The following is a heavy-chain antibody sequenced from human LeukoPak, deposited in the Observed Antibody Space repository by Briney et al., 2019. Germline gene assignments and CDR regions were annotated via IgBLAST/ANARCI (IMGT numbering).Heavy chain of an antibody. CDR2: IYYSGST. V-gene: IGHV4-39*01. D-gene: IGHD6-13*01. Sequence: SETLSLTCTVSAGSISSSSYYWGWIRQPPGKGLEWIGSIYYSGSTYYNPSLKSRVTISVDTSKNQFSLKLSSVTAADTAVYYCARQGGIAAAATAGWFDPWGQGTLVTVSS. CDR3: ARQGGIAAAATAGWFDP. J-gene: IGHJ5*02. CDR1: AGSISSSSYY.